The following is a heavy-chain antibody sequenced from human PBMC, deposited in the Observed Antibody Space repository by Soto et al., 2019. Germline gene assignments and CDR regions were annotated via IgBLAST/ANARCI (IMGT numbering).Heavy chain of an antibody. J-gene: IGHJ4*02. V-gene: IGHV3-30*18. Sequence: QVQLVESGGGVVQPGRSLRLSCAGSGFTFSAYGMDWVRQAPGKGLEWVAVISYDGSNKYYADSVKGRFTISRDNSKNTLYLQMNSLRAEDTAVSYCAKDRMGAGVRGYFDYWGQGTLVTVSS. CDR3: AKDRMGAGVRGYFDY. CDR1: GFTFSAYG. D-gene: IGHD3-10*01. CDR2: ISYDGSNK.